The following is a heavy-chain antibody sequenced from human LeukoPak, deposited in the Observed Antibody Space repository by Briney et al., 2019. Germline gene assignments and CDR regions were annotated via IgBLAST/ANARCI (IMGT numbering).Heavy chain of an antibody. J-gene: IGHJ4*02. Sequence: GGSLRLSCAASGFTFSDHYMDWVRQAPGKGLEWVARSRDKANSYITEYAASVKARFTISRDDSKNSLYLQMNSLKTEDTAVYYCAKGSYYDSSGSFYFDYWGQGTLVTVSS. D-gene: IGHD3-22*01. CDR1: GFTFSDHY. CDR2: SRDKANSYIT. V-gene: IGHV3-72*01. CDR3: AKGSYYDSSGSFYFDY.